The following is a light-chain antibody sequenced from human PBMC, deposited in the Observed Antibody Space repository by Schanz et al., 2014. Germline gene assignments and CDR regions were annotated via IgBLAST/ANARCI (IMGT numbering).Light chain of an antibody. CDR2: DVI. V-gene: IGLV2-23*02. CDR1: SSDVGTSNL. CDR3: CSYAVVTSVI. Sequence: SALTQPASVSGSPGQSITISCTGTSSDVGTSNLLSWYQQYPGKAPKLLIYDVIKRPSGVSNRFSGSKSGNTASLTISGLQTEDEADYYCCSYAVVTSVIFGGGTKVTVL. J-gene: IGLJ2*01.